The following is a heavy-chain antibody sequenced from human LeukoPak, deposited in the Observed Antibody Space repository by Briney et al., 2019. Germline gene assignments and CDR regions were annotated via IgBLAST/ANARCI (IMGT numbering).Heavy chain of an antibody. CDR1: GFTFSSYS. V-gene: IGHV3-21*01. Sequence: GGSLRLSCAASGFTFSSYSMNWVRQAPGKGLEWVSSISSSSSYIYYADSVKGRFTISRDNAKNSLYLQMNSLRAEDTAVYYCARESGFGAFDIWGQGTMVTVSS. D-gene: IGHD3-10*01. J-gene: IGHJ3*02. CDR3: ARESGFGAFDI. CDR2: ISSSSSYI.